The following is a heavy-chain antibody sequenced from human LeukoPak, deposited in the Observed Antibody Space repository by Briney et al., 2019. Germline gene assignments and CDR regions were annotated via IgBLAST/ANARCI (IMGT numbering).Heavy chain of an antibody. CDR1: GFTFSSYE. CDR2: ISSGGSTI. J-gene: IGHJ5*01. V-gene: IGHV3-48*03. CDR3: ARGWFDS. Sequence: GGSLRLSCAASGFTFSSYEMNWARQAPGKGLEWLSYISSGGSTIYYADSVKGRFTISRDNPKNSLYMQMNSLRAEDTAFYYCARGWFDSWGQGTLVTVSS.